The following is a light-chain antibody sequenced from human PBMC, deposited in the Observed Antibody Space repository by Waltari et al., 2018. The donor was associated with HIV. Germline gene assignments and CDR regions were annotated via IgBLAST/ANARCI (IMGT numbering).Light chain of an antibody. J-gene: IGLJ3*02. CDR1: NSTHGSNF. V-gene: IGLV1-47*02. CDR3: AAGEDTRKRWV. Sequence: QAVLTEPTSDSGTPGQRGTVSCSGTNSTHGSNFVHWYQRLPGTAPKLLIYSNHLRPSAGPHRFYGSKFGTSAYPAIRSDPSEEEAYHHCAAGEDTRKRWVFGGETKLSVL. CDR2: SNH.